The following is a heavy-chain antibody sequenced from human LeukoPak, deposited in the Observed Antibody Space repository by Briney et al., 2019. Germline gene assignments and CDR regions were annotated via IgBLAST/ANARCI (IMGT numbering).Heavy chain of an antibody. V-gene: IGHV3-53*01. D-gene: IGHD1-20*01. J-gene: IGHJ4*02. CDR1: GFTVSSNY. CDR2: IYSGGST. CDR3: ARDGGITGTTGVDY. Sequence: GGSLRLSCAASGFTVSSNYMSWVRQAPGKGLEWVSVIYSGGSTYYADSVKGRFTISRDNSKNTLYLQMNSLRAEDTAVYYCARDGGITGTTGVDYWGQGTLVTVSS.